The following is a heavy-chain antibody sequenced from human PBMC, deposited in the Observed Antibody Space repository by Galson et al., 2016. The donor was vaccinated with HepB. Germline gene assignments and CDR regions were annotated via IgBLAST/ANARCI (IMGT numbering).Heavy chain of an antibody. D-gene: IGHD4-11*01. J-gene: IGHJ4*02. Sequence: SETLSLTCTVSGGSISSYYWSWIRQPPGKGLEWIGYIFYSGSTNYNPSLKSRVTISLDTSKNQFSLKLSSVTAADTAVYYCARAGLLTKASFDCWGQGTLVAVSS. CDR1: GGSISSYY. CDR2: IFYSGST. V-gene: IGHV4-59*08. CDR3: ARAGLLTKASFDC.